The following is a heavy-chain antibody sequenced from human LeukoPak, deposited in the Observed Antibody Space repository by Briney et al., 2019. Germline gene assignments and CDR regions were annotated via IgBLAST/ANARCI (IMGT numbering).Heavy chain of an antibody. J-gene: IGHJ6*02. D-gene: IGHD6-19*01. Sequence: ASVKVSCKASGYTFTSYDINWVRQATGQGLEWMGWMNPNSGNTGYAQKFQGRVTMTRNTSISTAYMELSSLRSEDTAVYYCARGGQGPGIAVAGHYYYYYYGMDVWGQGTTVTVSS. CDR3: ARGGQGPGIAVAGHYYYYYYGMDV. CDR2: MNPNSGNT. CDR1: GYTFTSYD. V-gene: IGHV1-8*01.